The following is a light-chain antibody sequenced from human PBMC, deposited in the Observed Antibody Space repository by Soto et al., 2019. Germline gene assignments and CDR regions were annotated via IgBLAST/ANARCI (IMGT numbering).Light chain of an antibody. CDR3: QQYGSSGT. Sequence: ATLPSRASQSLSTSYLAWYQQKPGQAPRLLTYGTSSRASGIPDRFSGSGSGTDFTLTISRLEPEDFAVYYCQQYGSSGTFGQGTKVDIK. V-gene: IGKV3-20*01. CDR1: QSLSTSY. J-gene: IGKJ1*01. CDR2: GTS.